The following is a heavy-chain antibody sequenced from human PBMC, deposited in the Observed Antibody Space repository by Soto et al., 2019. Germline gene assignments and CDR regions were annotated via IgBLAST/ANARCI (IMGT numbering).Heavy chain of an antibody. D-gene: IGHD6-19*01. CDR1: GFTFSSYA. CDR2: ISGSGGST. V-gene: IGHV3-23*01. CDR3: ARGAALAGKLDL. J-gene: IGHJ4*02. Sequence: PGGFLRLSCAASGFTFSSYAMSWVRQAPGKGLEWVSAISGSGGSTYYADSVKGRFTISGDNSKNTLYLQMNSLRAEDTAVYYCARGAALAGKLDLWGQGTLVTVSS.